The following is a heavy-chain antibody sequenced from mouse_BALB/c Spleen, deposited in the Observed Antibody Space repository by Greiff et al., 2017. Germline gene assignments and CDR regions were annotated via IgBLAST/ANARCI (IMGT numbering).Heavy chain of an antibody. CDR1: GYTFTSYY. CDR2: INPSNGGT. D-gene: IGHD1-1*01. CDR3: TCNYYGSSGFDY. V-gene: IGHV1S16*01. Sequence: VQLQQSGAELVKPGASVKLSCKASGYTFTSYYMYWVKQRPGQGLEWIGEINPSNGGTNFNEKFKSKATLTVDKSSSTAYMQLSSLTSEDSAVYYCTCNYYGSSGFDYWGQGTTLTVSS. J-gene: IGHJ2*01.